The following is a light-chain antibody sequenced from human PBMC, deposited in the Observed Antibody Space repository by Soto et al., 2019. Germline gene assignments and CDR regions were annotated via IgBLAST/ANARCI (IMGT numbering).Light chain of an antibody. J-gene: IGKJ2*01. Sequence: EIVLTQSPGTLSLSPGERATLSCRASQRISSRYLAWYQQKPGQAPRLLIPGASTRATGIPDRFSGSGSGTDFTLTISRLEPEESAVYFCQWYGSSPPFTFGQGTKVEI. V-gene: IGKV3-20*01. CDR3: QWYGSSPPFT. CDR1: QRISSRY. CDR2: GAS.